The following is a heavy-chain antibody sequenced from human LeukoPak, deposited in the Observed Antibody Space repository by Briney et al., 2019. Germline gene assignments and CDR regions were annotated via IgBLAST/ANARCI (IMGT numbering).Heavy chain of an antibody. Sequence: ASVKVSCKASGYTFTSYDINWVRQATGQGLEWMGWMNPNSGNTGYAQKFQGRVTMTRDTSTSTVYMELSSLRSEDTAVYYCARGPGGSGSYSDYWGQGTLVTVSS. J-gene: IGHJ4*02. D-gene: IGHD3-10*01. CDR3: ARGPGGSGSYSDY. CDR1: GYTFTSYD. V-gene: IGHV1-8*01. CDR2: MNPNSGNT.